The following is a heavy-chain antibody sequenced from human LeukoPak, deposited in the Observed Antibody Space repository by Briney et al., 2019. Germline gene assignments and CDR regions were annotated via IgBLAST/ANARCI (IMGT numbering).Heavy chain of an antibody. Sequence: PSETLSLTCAVYGGSLSGFYWSWIRQSPGKGLEWIGEINQSGSTNYNPSLKSRVTISVDTSKNQFSLKLSSVTAADTAVYYCARVSAVTTVPHFDYWGQGTLVTVSS. CDR2: INQSGST. D-gene: IGHD4-11*01. CDR1: GGSLSGFY. J-gene: IGHJ4*02. V-gene: IGHV4-34*01. CDR3: ARVSAVTTVPHFDY.